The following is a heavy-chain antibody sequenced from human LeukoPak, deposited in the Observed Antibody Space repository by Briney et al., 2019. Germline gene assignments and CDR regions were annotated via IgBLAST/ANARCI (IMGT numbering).Heavy chain of an antibody. D-gene: IGHD3-16*01. CDR2: IYHSGST. Sequence: SETLSLTCAVSGYSISSGYYWGWIRQPPGKGLEWIGSIYHSGSTYYNPSLKSRVTISVDTSKNQFSLKLSSVTAADTAVYYCARGATDAFDIWGQGTMVTVSS. J-gene: IGHJ3*02. V-gene: IGHV4-38-2*01. CDR3: ARGATDAFDI. CDR1: GYSISSGYY.